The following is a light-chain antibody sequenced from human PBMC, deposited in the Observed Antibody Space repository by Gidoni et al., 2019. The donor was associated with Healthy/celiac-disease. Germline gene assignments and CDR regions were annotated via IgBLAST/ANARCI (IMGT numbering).Light chain of an antibody. J-gene: IGKJ3*01. CDR2: VAS. Sequence: EIVLTQSPATLSLSPGERATLSCRASQSVSSYLAWYQQKPGQAPRLLIYVASNRATGIPARFSGSGSGTDFTLTISSLEPEDFAVYYCQQRSNWWSTFGPGTKVDIK. CDR1: QSVSSY. V-gene: IGKV3-11*01. CDR3: QQRSNWWST.